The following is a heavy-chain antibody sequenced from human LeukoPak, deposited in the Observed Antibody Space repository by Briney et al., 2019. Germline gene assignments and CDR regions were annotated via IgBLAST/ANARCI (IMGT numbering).Heavy chain of an antibody. V-gene: IGHV4-34*01. J-gene: IGHJ4*02. CDR1: GGSFSGYY. D-gene: IGHD3-10*01. Sequence: SETLSLTCAVYGGSFSGYYWSWIRQPPGKGLEWIGYIYHSGGTNYNPSLKSRVTISLDTSKNQFSLKLSSVTAADTAVYYCARVGTYYRSLDSWGRGTLVTVSS. CDR3: ARVGTYYRSLDS. CDR2: IYHSGGT.